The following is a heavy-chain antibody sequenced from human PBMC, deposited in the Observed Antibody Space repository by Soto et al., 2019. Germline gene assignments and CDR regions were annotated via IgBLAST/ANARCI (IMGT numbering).Heavy chain of an antibody. D-gene: IGHD5-18*01. V-gene: IGHV3-7*01. Sequence: EVQLVESGGGLVQPGGSLRLSCAASGFTFSSYWMSWVRQAPGKGLEWVANIKQDGSEKYYVDSVKGRFTISRDNAKNSLYLQMNSLRAEDTAVYYCARATDTATEVYYYYCMDVWGQGTTVTVSS. J-gene: IGHJ6*02. CDR3: ARATDTATEVYYYYCMDV. CDR1: GFTFSSYW. CDR2: IKQDGSEK.